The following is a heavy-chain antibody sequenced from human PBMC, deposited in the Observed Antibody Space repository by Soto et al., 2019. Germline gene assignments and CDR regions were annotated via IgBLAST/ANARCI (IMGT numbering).Heavy chain of an antibody. V-gene: IGHV3-49*03. J-gene: IGHJ6*02. Sequence: GGSLRLSCTASGFTFGDYAMSWFRQAPGKGLEWVGFIRSKAYGGTTEYAASVKGRFTISRDDSKSIAYLQMNSLKTEDTAVYYCTREYGSGKNYYYYGMDVWGQGTTVTVSS. D-gene: IGHD3-10*01. CDR3: TREYGSGKNYYYYGMDV. CDR2: IRSKAYGGTT. CDR1: GFTFGDYA.